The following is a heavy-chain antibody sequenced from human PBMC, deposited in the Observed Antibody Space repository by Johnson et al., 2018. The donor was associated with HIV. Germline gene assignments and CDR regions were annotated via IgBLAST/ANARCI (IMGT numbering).Heavy chain of an antibody. D-gene: IGHD6-19*01. CDR2: IYSGGST. CDR1: GFTVSSTY. Sequence: VQLVESGGGLIQPGGSLRLSCAASGFTVSSTYMRWVRQAPGKGLEWVSVIYSGGSTYYADSVTGRFTISRDSSRNTVYLQMNSLRAEDTAMYYCVRAPEGSGAFDIWGLGTKVTVSS. J-gene: IGHJ3*02. CDR3: VRAPEGSGAFDI. V-gene: IGHV3-53*01.